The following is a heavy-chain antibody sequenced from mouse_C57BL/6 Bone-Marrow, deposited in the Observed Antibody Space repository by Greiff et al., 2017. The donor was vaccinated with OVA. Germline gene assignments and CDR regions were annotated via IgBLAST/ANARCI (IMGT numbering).Heavy chain of an antibody. CDR1: GFSFTSYG. J-gene: IGHJ1*03. D-gene: IGHD1-1*01. CDR3: ARVAPGWYFDV. Sequence: QVQLQQSGPGLVQPSQCLSITCTVSGFSFTSYGVHWVRQSPGMGLEWLGVIWSGGSTDYNAAFISRLSIRTDNSKSQVFFKMNSLQADDTAIYYCARVAPGWYFDVWGTGTTVTVSS. V-gene: IGHV2-2*01. CDR2: IWSGGST.